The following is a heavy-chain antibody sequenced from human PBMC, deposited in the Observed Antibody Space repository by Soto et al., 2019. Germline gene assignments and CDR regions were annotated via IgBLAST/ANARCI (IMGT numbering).Heavy chain of an antibody. V-gene: IGHV3-48*01. CDR2: ISSSSSTI. CDR3: MYVPRGGYGMDV. Sequence: EVQLVESGGGLVQPGGSLRLSCAASGFTFSSYSMNWVGQAPGKGLEWVSYISSSSSTIYYADSVKGLFTSSRDNAKNSLYLQMNILRAEDTAVYYCMYVPRGGYGMDVWGQGTTVTVSS. D-gene: IGHD1-26*01. J-gene: IGHJ6*02. CDR1: GFTFSSYS.